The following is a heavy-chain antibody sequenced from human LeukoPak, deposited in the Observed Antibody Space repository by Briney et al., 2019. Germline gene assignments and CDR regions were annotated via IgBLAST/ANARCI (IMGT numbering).Heavy chain of an antibody. CDR3: AKASSGPFDY. CDR2: VSNDGTNR. Sequence: GGSLRLSCAASGFSFSDYAIHWVRQAPGKGLEWVAGVSNDGTNRLYADSVKGRFTISRDNSKNTLYLQMNSLRAEDTAVYYCAKASSGPFDYWGQGTLVTVSS. V-gene: IGHV3-30-3*01. J-gene: IGHJ4*02. D-gene: IGHD2-15*01. CDR1: GFSFSDYA.